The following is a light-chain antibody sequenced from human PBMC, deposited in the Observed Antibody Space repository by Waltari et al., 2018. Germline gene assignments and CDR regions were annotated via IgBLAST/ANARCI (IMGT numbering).Light chain of an antibody. Sequence: DIQMTQSPSTLSASVGDKVTITCRAKESISIWLAWYQHKPGTAPKLLIYRASTLERGVPSRFSGAGSGTEFTLTISSLQPDDFATYYCQQYDSESYTFCQGTKLEIK. CDR1: ESISIW. J-gene: IGKJ2*01. CDR3: QQYDSESYT. CDR2: RAS. V-gene: IGKV1-5*03.